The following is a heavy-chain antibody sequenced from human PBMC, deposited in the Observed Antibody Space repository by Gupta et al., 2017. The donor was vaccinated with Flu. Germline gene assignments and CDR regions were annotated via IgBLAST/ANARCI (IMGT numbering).Heavy chain of an antibody. Sequence: EVHLVGSGGGLVQHGGSLRLSCAVSGLTFRCYAMNWVRPPPGQGREWVASSISRSSYWYFAYPVKCRFTSSRDNSHNSVSLQMASLSSDDSALYYCVRDHSTTWRRGNYFDHWGQGILVTVSS. CDR1: GLTFRCYA. CDR3: VRDHSTTWRRGNYFDH. J-gene: IGHJ4*02. D-gene: IGHD2-2*01. CDR2: SISRSSYW. V-gene: IGHV3-21*01.